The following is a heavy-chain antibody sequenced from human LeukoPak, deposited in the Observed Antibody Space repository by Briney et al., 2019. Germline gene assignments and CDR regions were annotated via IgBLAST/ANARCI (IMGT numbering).Heavy chain of an antibody. Sequence: SETLSLTCTVSGVSISSYYWSWIRQPPGKGLEWIGYIYYSVSTNYNPSLTSRVTISVDTSKNQFSLKLSSVTAADTAVYYCAGTTPSFDYWGQGALVTVSS. V-gene: IGHV4-59*08. J-gene: IGHJ4*02. D-gene: IGHD1-1*01. CDR3: AGTTPSFDY. CDR1: GVSISSYY. CDR2: IYYSVST.